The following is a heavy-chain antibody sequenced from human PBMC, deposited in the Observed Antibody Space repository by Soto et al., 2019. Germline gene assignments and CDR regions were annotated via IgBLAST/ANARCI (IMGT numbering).Heavy chain of an antibody. Sequence: SVKVTCKASGYSLTSAGISWVRQAPGQGPEWMGWTSTFNGEAKYAQKLQGRVTMTTDTSTTTAYMELRSLTSDDTAAYYCARDLDGSGSYFTAYWGPRAFVTVSS. CDR3: ARDLDGSGSYFTAY. CDR2: TSTFNGEA. CDR1: GYSLTSAG. D-gene: IGHD3-10*01. V-gene: IGHV1-18*01. J-gene: IGHJ4*02.